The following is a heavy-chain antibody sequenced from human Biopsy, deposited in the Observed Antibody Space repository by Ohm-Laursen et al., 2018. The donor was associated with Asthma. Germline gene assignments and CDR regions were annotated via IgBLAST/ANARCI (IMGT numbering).Heavy chain of an antibody. V-gene: IGHV4-39*01. J-gene: IGHJ5*02. CDR3: ARLSSNDSLDP. D-gene: IGHD1-1*01. CDR2: IYYSGST. CDR1: GGSISSSSYY. Sequence: SETLSLTCAVSGGSISSSSYYWGWIRQPPGKGLEWIGSIYYSGSTYYNPSLKSRVTISVDTSKNQLSLKLSSVSAADTAVFYCARLSSNDSLDPWGRGTLVTVSS.